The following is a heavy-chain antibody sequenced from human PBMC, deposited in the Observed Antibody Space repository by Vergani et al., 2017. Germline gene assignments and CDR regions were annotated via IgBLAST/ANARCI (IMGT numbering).Heavy chain of an antibody. V-gene: IGHV5-51*01. Sequence: EVQLVQSGAEVKKPGESLKISCKGSGYSFTSYWIGWVRQMPGKGLAWMGIIYPGDSDTRYSPSFQGQVTISADKSISTAYLQWSSLKASDTAMYYCARHLNQYSSSSQNNYGMDVWGQGTTVTVSS. J-gene: IGHJ6*02. CDR1: GYSFTSYW. D-gene: IGHD6-13*01. CDR2: IYPGDSDT. CDR3: ARHLNQYSSSSQNNYGMDV.